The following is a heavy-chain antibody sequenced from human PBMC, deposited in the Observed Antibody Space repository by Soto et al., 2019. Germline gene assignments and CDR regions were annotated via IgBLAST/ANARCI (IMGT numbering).Heavy chain of an antibody. CDR3: ARSGITMVRGVITDDYYYYGMDV. D-gene: IGHD3-10*01. V-gene: IGHV1-18*01. J-gene: IGHJ6*02. CDR1: GYTFTSYG. CDR2: ISAYNGNT. Sequence: SVKVSCKASGYTFTSYGISWVRQAPGQGLEWMGWISAYNGNTNYAQKLQGRVTMTTDTSTSTAYMELRSLRSDDTAVYYCARSGITMVRGVITDDYYYYGMDVWGQGTTVTVSS.